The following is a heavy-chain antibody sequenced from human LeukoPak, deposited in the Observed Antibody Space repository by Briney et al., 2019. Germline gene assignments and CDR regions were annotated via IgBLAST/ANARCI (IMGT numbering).Heavy chain of an antibody. V-gene: IGHV7-4-1*02. CDR1: GYTFTSYA. Sequence: ASVKVSCKASGYTFTSYAMNWVRQAPGQGLEWMGWINTNTGNPTYAQGFTGRFVFSLDTSVSTAYLQISSLKAEDTAVYYCAREPDIVVVGPETHAFDIWGQGIMVTVSS. J-gene: IGHJ3*02. D-gene: IGHD2-15*01. CDR3: AREPDIVVVGPETHAFDI. CDR2: INTNTGNP.